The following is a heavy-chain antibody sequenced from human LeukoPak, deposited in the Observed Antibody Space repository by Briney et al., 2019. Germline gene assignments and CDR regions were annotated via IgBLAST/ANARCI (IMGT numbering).Heavy chain of an antibody. V-gene: IGHV4-59*08. CDR1: GASISSYY. D-gene: IGHD6-19*01. CDR2: IYYSGST. CDR3: ARQAGDWYFDL. Sequence: SETLPLTCTVSGASISSYYWSWIRQPPGKRLEWIGYIYYSGSTNYNPSLKSRVTISVDTSKNQFSLKLSSVTAADTAVYYCARQAGDWYFDLWGRGTLVTVSS. J-gene: IGHJ2*01.